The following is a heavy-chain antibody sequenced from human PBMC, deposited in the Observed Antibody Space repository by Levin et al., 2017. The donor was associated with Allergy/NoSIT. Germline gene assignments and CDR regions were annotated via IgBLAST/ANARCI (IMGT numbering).Heavy chain of an antibody. D-gene: IGHD3-9*01. J-gene: IGHJ3*02. V-gene: IGHV1-46*01. CDR1: GYTFTNYY. CDR3: ARDLAIVTGSYDAFDI. CDR2: INPSGGST. Sequence: LGESLKISCKASGYTFTNYYMHWVRQAPGQGLEWMGMINPSGGSTSYAQKFQGSVTMTRDTSTSTVYMELSSLRSEDTAVYHCARDLAIVTGSYDAFDIWGQGTMVTVSS.